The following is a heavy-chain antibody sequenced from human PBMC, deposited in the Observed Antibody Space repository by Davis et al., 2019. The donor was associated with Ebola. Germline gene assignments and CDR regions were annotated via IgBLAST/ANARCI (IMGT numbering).Heavy chain of an antibody. D-gene: IGHD3-3*01. J-gene: IGHJ4*02. CDR3: ARGRFLEWSNFDY. Sequence: ASVKVSCKASGYTFTGYYMHWVRQAPGQGLEWMGWINPNSGGTNYAQKFQGRVTMTRDTSTSTVYMELSSLRSEDTAVYYCARGRFLEWSNFDYWGQGTLVTVSS. V-gene: IGHV1-2*02. CDR2: INPNSGGT. CDR1: GYTFTGYY.